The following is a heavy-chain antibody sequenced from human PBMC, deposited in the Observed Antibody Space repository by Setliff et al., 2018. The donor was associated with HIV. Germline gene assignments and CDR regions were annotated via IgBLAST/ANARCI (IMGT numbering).Heavy chain of an antibody. CDR2: IYYSGST. CDR3: ARVILAGRFTTSYFDY. J-gene: IGHJ4*02. V-gene: IGHV4-31*03. CDR1: GASIRSGGYY. D-gene: IGHD3-10*01. Sequence: PSETLSLTCTVSGASIRSGGYYWSWIRQHPGKGLEWIGYIYYSGSTSYNPTLKSRVTMSVDTSKNQYSLKLSSVTAADTAVYYCARVILAGRFTTSYFDYWGQGSLVTVSS.